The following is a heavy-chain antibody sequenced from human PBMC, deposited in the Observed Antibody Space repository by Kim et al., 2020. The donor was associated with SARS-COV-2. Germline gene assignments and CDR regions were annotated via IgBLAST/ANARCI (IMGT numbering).Heavy chain of an antibody. CDR3: ARDRAGNYYYGMDV. Sequence: ADSGKGRFTTTGDNSKNTLHLQMNSRRAEDTAVYYCARDRAGNYYYGMDVWGQGTTVTVSS. V-gene: IGHV3-30*01. J-gene: IGHJ6*02. D-gene: IGHD6-13*01.